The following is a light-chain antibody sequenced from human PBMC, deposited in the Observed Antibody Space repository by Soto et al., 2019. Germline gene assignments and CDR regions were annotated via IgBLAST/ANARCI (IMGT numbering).Light chain of an antibody. CDR1: QTSSSW. J-gene: IGKJ1*01. Sequence: DIQMTQSPSTLSGSVGDRVTITCRASQTSSSWLAWYQQKPGKAPKLLIYKASTLKSRDPSRFSGSGSGTEFTLTISSLQPDDFATYYCQPYNSYSEAFGQGTKVELK. CDR3: QPYNSYSEA. V-gene: IGKV1-5*03. CDR2: KAS.